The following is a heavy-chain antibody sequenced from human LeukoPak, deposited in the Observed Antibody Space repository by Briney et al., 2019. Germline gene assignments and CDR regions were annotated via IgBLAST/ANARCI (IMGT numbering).Heavy chain of an antibody. CDR1: GGTFSSYA. CDR3: ARDTSYSSGWYGSRVYAFDI. V-gene: IGHV1-69*04. CDR2: IIPILGIA. Sequence: GASVKVSCKASGGTFSSYAISWVRQAPGQGLEWMGRIIPILGIANYAQKFQGRVTITADKSTSTAYMELSSLRSDDTAVYYCARDTSYSSGWYGSRVYAFDIWGQGTMVTVSS. J-gene: IGHJ3*02. D-gene: IGHD6-19*01.